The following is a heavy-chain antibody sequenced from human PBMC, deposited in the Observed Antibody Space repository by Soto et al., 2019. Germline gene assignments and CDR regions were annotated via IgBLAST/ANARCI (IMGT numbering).Heavy chain of an antibody. Sequence: PVGSLRLSCAASGFTFSSFAMHWVRQAPGKGLEWVAVISDDGGNKYYADSVKGRFTISRDNSKNTLYLQMNSLRGDDTAVYSCTRVEQWLYIAKYWGQGTLVTVSS. CDR2: ISDDGGNK. J-gene: IGHJ4*02. CDR1: GFTFSSFA. D-gene: IGHD6-19*01. CDR3: TRVEQWLYIAKY. V-gene: IGHV3-30*04.